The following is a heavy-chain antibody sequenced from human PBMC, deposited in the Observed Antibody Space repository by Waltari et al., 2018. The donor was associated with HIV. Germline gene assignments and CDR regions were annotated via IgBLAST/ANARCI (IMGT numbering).Heavy chain of an antibody. Sequence: QVQLVQSGPEVKNPGASVKVSCKTSGYIFTDYYIDWVRQAPGQGLEWLGWISGYNGKTGYAQTLQGRISLATDTSTGTAYMEVSSLSSEDMAVYYCARSFGDNHYSGYFDYWGQGTLVTVSS. V-gene: IGHV1-18*03. CDR3: ARSFGDNHYSGYFDY. CDR1: GYIFTDYY. J-gene: IGHJ4*02. CDR2: ISGYNGKT. D-gene: IGHD4-17*01.